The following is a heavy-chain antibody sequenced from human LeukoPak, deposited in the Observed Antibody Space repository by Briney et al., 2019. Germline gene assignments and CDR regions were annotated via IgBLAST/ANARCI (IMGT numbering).Heavy chain of an antibody. D-gene: IGHD6-13*01. CDR2: IYYSGST. CDR3: ARSGGVYSSPKRNWFDP. V-gene: IGHV4-31*03. J-gene: IGHJ5*02. Sequence: SETLSLTCTVSGGSISSGGYYWSWIRQHPGKGLEWIGYIYYSGSTYYNPSLKSRVTISVDTSKNQFSLKLSSVTAADTAVYYCARSGGVYSSPKRNWFDPWGQGTLVTVSS. CDR1: GGSISSGGYY.